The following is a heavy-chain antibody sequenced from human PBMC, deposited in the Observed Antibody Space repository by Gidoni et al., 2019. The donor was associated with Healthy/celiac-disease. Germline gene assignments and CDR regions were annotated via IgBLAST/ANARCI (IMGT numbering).Heavy chain of an antibody. CDR3: ARGLYGGNSNEYWYFDL. V-gene: IGHV4-30-4*01. CDR1: AAPITRAHYY. CDR2: IYYSRST. Sequence: QVQLQESRPGLVQPSQTLSLPCTVSAAPITRAHYYWSWIRQPPGKGLEWIGYIYYSRSTYYNPSLKSRVTISVDTSKNQFSLKLSSVTAADTAVYYCARGLYGGNSNEYWYFDLWGRGTLVTVSS. J-gene: IGHJ2*01. D-gene: IGHD2-21*02.